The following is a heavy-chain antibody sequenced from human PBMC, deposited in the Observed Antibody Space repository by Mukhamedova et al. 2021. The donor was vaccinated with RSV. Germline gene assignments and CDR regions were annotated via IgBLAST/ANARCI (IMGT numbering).Heavy chain of an antibody. V-gene: IGHV4-34*01. Sequence: GKGLEWIGEINHSGSTNYNPSLKSRVTISVDTSKNQFSLKLSSVTAADTAVYYCATRESYYYDSSGYYSKWRGRRFEPWGQGTLVT. J-gene: IGHJ5*02. D-gene: IGHD3-22*01. CDR2: INHSGST. CDR3: ATRESYYYDSSGYYSKWRGRRFEP.